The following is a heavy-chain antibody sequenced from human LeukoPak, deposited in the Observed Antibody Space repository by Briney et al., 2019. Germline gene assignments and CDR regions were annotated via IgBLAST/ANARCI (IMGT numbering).Heavy chain of an antibody. J-gene: IGHJ4*02. CDR3: ARSLDARLNFDY. D-gene: IGHD3/OR15-3a*01. V-gene: IGHV3-66*02. CDR1: GFIVSSNY. Sequence: GGSLRLSCAASGFIVSSNYMNWVRQAPGKGLEWVSVIYSGGSTYYADSVKGRLNIRRDNSKNTLYLQMNSLRAEDTAVYYCARSLDARLNFDYWGQGTLVTVSS. CDR2: IYSGGST.